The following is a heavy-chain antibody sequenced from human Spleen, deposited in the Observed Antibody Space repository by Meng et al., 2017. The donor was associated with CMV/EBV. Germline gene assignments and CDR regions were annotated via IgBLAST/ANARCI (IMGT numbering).Heavy chain of an antibody. Sequence: AMHWVRQAAGKALKWVALISYHGNDSDYADSVMGRFTDSRDNSNHALYLQMDSLRGDDTAVYYCAWDLEDIDFWSPRPSQWFDPWGQGTLVTVSS. V-gene: IGHV3-30-3*01. CDR1: A. J-gene: IGHJ5*02. D-gene: IGHD3-3*01. CDR2: ISYHGNDS. CDR3: AWDLEDIDFWSPRPSQWFDP.